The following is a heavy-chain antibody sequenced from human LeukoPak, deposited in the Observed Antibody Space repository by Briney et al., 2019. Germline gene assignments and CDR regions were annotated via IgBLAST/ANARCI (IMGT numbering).Heavy chain of an antibody. J-gene: IGHJ4*02. CDR3: TTGPPNCSGDCSTHY. CDR2: IKSKAHGGTT. V-gene: IGHV3-15*01. CDR1: GFTFNNAW. D-gene: IGHD2-21*02. Sequence: AGGSLRLSCAASGFTFNNAWMTWVRQAPGKGLEWVGRIKSKAHGGTTDHAAPVKGGFTIPRDDSKNTLYLQMNSLKIGDTAVYYCTTGPPNCSGDCSTHYWGQGTLVTVSS.